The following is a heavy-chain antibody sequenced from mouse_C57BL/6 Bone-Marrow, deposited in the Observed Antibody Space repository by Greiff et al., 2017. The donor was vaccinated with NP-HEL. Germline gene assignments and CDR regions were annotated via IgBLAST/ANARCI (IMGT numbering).Heavy chain of an antibody. CDR3: DKDSYGWFAY. Sequence: QVQLKESGPGLVQPSQSLSITCTVSGFSLTSYGVHWVRQPPGKGLEWLGVIWSGGSTDYNAAFISRLSISKDTAKSQVFFKMNSVQADDTAIYDCDKDSYGWFAYWGQGTLVTVSS. V-gene: IGHV2-4*01. CDR1: GFSLTSYG. J-gene: IGHJ3*01. D-gene: IGHD2-12*01. CDR2: IWSGGST.